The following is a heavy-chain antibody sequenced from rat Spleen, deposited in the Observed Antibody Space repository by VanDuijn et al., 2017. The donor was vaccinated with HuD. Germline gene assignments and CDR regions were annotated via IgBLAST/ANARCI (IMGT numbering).Heavy chain of an antibody. D-gene: IGHD1-2*01. J-gene: IGHJ2*01. V-gene: IGHV5-31*01. Sequence: EVQLVETGGGLVQPGRSLKLSCVASGFTFNNYYMSWTRQAPGKGLEWVASITPNGGTTYYPDSVKGQFTISRDNAQNTLYLQMSSLRSEDTATYYCTGDYPYTHWGQGVMVTVSS. CDR1: GFTFNNYY. CDR3: TGDYPYTH. CDR2: ITPNGGTT.